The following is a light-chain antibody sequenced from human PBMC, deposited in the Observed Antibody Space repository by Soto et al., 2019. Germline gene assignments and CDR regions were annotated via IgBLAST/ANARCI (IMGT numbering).Light chain of an antibody. CDR3: QQGSASPYN. J-gene: IGKJ2*01. Sequence: DIQMTQSPSSLSAFVGDSVTITCRASQNIGFSLNWYQQQPGKAPKLLIFATSSLPGGVSSRFTGSGSGTEFTLAISSLKPEDFATYFCQQGSASPYNFGQGTKLEI. CDR1: QNIGFS. V-gene: IGKV1-39*01. CDR2: ATS.